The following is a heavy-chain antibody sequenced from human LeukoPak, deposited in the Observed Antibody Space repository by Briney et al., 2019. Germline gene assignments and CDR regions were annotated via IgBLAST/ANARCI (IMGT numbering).Heavy chain of an antibody. CDR1: GYTFTGYY. CDR2: INPNSGGT. V-gene: IGHV1-2*02. CDR3: ATYCSSTSCRFFDY. D-gene: IGHD2-2*01. Sequence: GASVKVSCKASGYTFTGYYMHWVRQAPGQGLEWMGWINPNSGGTNYAQKFQGRVTMTRDTSISTAYMELSRLRSDDTAVYYCATYCSSTSCRFFDYWGQGTLVTVSS. J-gene: IGHJ4*02.